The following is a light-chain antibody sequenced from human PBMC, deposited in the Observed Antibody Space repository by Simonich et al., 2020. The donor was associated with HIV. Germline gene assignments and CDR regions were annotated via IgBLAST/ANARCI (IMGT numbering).Light chain of an antibody. J-gene: IGKJ3*01. Sequence: DIVMTQSPLSLPVTPGEPASLSCRSSQSLLHSNGHNYLDWYLQKPGQSPQLLIYLGSNRASGVPDRFSGSGSGTDFTLKISRVEAEDVGVYYCMQARQTPFTFGPGTKVDIK. V-gene: IGKV2-28*01. CDR3: MQARQTPFT. CDR1: QSLLHSNGHNY. CDR2: LGS.